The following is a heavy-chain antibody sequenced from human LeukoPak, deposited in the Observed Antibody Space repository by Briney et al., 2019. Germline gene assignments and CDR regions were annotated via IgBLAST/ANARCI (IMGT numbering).Heavy chain of an antibody. CDR1: GFTFSIYD. CDR2: IRGSGGST. Sequence: GGSLGLSCAASGFTFSIYDMSWVRQATGKALEWVPAIRGSGGSTYYAVSVMCGFTISRDKSKNTLYLQMNSVRAEDTAVYYCAKDPTLIVVVIRDFWGQGTLVTVSS. V-gene: IGHV3-23*01. CDR3: AKDPTLIVVVIRDF. D-gene: IGHD3-22*01. J-gene: IGHJ4*02.